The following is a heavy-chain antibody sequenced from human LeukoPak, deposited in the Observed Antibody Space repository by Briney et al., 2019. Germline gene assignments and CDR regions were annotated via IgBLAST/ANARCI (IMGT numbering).Heavy chain of an antibody. CDR1: GGSISSYY. D-gene: IGHD6-19*01. V-gene: IGHV4-59*08. CDR3: ARRGQQWLVRGEYYFDY. J-gene: IGHJ4*02. CDR2: IYYSGST. Sequence: SETLSLTCTVSGGSISSYYWSWIRQPPGKGLEWIGYIYYSGSTNYNPSLKGRVTISVDTSKNQFSLKLSSVTAADSAVYYCARRGQQWLVRGEYYFDYWGQGTLVTVSS.